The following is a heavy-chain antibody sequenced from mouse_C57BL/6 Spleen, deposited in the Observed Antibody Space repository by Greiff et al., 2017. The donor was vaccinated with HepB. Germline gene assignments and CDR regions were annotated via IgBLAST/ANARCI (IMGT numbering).Heavy chain of an antibody. V-gene: IGHV14-1*01. Sequence: DVQLQESGAELVRPGASVKLSCTASGFNIKDYYMHWVKQRPEQGLEWIGRIDPEDGDTEYAPKFQGKATMTADTSSNTAYLQLSSLTSEDTAVYYCTRGSSYSFLYFDYWGQGTTLTVSS. J-gene: IGHJ2*01. CDR3: TRGSSYSFLYFDY. CDR1: GFNIKDYY. D-gene: IGHD1-1*01. CDR2: IDPEDGDT.